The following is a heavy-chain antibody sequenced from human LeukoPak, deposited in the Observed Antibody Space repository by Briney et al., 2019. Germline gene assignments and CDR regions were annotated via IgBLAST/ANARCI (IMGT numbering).Heavy chain of an antibody. CDR3: ARRYCSGGNCYADV. CDR1: GGSISSYS. Sequence: SETPSLTCTVSGGSISSYSWSWVRQPPGKGLEWIGYIYFSGNTNYNPSLKSRVTISVDTSKNQFSLKLSSVTAADTAVYYCARRYCSGGNCYADVWGKGITVTVSS. CDR2: IYFSGNT. V-gene: IGHV4-59*08. J-gene: IGHJ6*03. D-gene: IGHD2-15*01.